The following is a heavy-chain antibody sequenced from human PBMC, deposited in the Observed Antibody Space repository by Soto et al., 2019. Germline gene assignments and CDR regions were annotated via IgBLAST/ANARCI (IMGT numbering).Heavy chain of an antibody. CDR3: ASAPGYSGYDGYYYMDV. D-gene: IGHD5-12*01. J-gene: IGHJ6*03. CDR1: GFTVSSNY. V-gene: IGHV3-66*01. CDR2: IYSGGST. Sequence: EVQLVESGGGLVQPGGSLRLSCAASGFTVSSNYMSWVRQAPGKGLEWVSVIYSGGSTYYADSVKGRFTISRNNSKNTLYLQMNSLRAEDTAVYDCASAPGYSGYDGYYYMDVWGKGTTVTVSS.